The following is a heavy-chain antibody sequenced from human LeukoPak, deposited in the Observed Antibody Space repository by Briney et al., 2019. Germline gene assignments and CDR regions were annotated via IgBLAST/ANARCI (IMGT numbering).Heavy chain of an antibody. D-gene: IGHD3-3*01. V-gene: IGHV3-7*01. CDR1: GFAFSSYW. J-gene: IGHJ4*02. CDR3: ARSPTYYDFWSGYKFIDY. CDR2: IKHGGSEK. Sequence: GGSLRLSCAASGFAFSSYWMSWVRQAPGKGLEWVANIKHGGSEKYYVDSVKGRFTISRDNAKNSLYLQMNSLRAEDTAVYYCARSPTYYDFWSGYKFIDYWGQGTLVTVSS.